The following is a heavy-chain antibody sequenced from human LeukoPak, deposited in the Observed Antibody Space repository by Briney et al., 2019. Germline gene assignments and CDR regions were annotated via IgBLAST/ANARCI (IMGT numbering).Heavy chain of an antibody. CDR3: ARLVRIVVVPAAIRYYYYGMDV. J-gene: IGHJ6*02. V-gene: IGHV4-34*01. CDR1: GGSFSGYY. CDR2: INHSGST. Sequence: SETLSLTCAVYGGSFSGYYWSWIRQPPGKGLEWIGEINHSGSTNYNPSLKSRVTISVDTSKSQFSLKLSSVTAADTAVYYCARLVRIVVVPAAIRYYYYGMDVWGQGTTVTVSS. D-gene: IGHD2-2*02.